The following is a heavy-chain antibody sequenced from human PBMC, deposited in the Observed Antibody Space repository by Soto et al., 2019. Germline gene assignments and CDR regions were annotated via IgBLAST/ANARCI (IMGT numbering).Heavy chain of an antibody. V-gene: IGHV1-69*02. CDR2: IIPVLDVE. CDR1: GGSFTSFI. J-gene: IGHJ6*02. CDR3: AKSPNTVSATPSYYGMDV. D-gene: IGHD2-15*01. Sequence: QVQLVQSGAEVKKPGSSVKVSCKASGGSFTSFIVTWVRQAPGQGLEWMGRIIPVLDVEYYAQKFQGRLTITADKSTNAAYMELRSLRSEDTAVYYCAKSPNTVSATPSYYGMDVWGLGTTVTVSS.